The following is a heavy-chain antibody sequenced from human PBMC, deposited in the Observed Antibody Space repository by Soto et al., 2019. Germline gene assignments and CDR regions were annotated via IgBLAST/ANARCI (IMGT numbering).Heavy chain of an antibody. V-gene: IGHV3-23*01. Sequence: EVQLLESGGGLVQPGGSLRLSCAASGFTFSSYGMSWVRQAPGKGLEWVSAISSSGGSAYYADSVKGRFTISRDNSKNLLYLQMNSLRAEDTAVYYCARGATSPSCWGQGTLVTVSS. D-gene: IGHD2-15*01. CDR3: ARGATSPSC. J-gene: IGHJ4*02. CDR2: ISSSGGSA. CDR1: GFTFSSYG.